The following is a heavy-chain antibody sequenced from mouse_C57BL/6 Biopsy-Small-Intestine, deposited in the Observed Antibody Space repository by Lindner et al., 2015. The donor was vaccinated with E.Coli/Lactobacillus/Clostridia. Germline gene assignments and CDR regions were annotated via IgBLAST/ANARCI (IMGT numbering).Heavy chain of an antibody. CDR2: INPNNGRT. CDR1: GYTFTDYY. V-gene: IGHV1-18*01. Sequence: SVKVSCKASGYTFTDYYMQWVRHAPGQGLQWVGRINPNNGRTTYAQNFQGRVTLTWDMSITTAYMELSRLTSDDTAVYFCAREGRSVTAVPTFNDYWGQGALVTVSS. J-gene: IGHJ4*01. D-gene: IGHD1-1*01. CDR3: AREGRSVTAVPTFNDY.